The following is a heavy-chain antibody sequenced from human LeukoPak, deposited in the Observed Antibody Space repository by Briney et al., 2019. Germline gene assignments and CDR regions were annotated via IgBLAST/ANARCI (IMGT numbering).Heavy chain of an antibody. CDR1: GFTFSSYG. J-gene: IGHJ4*02. Sequence: GGSLRLSCAASGFTFSSYGMHWVRQAPGKGLEWVAFIRYDGSNKYYADSVKGRFTISRDNSKNTLYLQMNSLRAEDTAVYYCAKGGYTSSSSCDYWGQGTLVTVSS. CDR2: IRYDGSNK. D-gene: IGHD6-13*01. V-gene: IGHV3-30*02. CDR3: AKGGYTSSSSCDY.